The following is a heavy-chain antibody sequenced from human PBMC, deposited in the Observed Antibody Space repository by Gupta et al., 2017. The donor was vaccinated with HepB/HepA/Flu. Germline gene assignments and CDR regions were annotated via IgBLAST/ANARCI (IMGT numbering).Heavy chain of an antibody. CDR1: GFTFSSYA. CDR2: ISYDGSNK. J-gene: IGHJ4*02. Sequence: QVQLVGSGGGVVQPGRSLRLSCAPSGFTFSSYAMHWVRQAPGKGLEWVAVISYDGSNKYYADSVKGRFTISRDNSKNTLYLQMNSLRAEDTAVYYCARELDWGQGTLVTVSS. V-gene: IGHV3-30-3*01. CDR3: ARELD.